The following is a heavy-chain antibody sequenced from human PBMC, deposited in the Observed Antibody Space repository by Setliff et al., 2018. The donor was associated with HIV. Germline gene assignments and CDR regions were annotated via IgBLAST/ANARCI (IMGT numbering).Heavy chain of an antibody. CDR2: IWDDGISK. CDR3: ARDRVESLWFWDLNYMDV. D-gene: IGHD3-10*01. V-gene: IGHV3-33*01. Sequence: GGSLRLSCAASGFTFSHYGIHWVRQAPGKGLEWVAFIWDDGISKYYGDSVKGRFTIFRDNSKNTLYLQMNSLRAEDTAVYYCARDRVESLWFWDLNYMDVWGKGTTVTVSS. CDR1: GFTFSHYG. J-gene: IGHJ6*03.